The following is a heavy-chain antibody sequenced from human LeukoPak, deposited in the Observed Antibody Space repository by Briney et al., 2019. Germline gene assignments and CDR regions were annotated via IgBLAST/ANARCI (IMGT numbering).Heavy chain of an antibody. Sequence: GGSLRLSCAASGFTFNNYALYWVRQAPGKGLEWVTLISYDGYDKSYADSVRGRFTISRDNSRNTLYLQMDSLRSEDTAVYYCARDFFPVVDSTWYEIGYWGQGTLVTVSS. J-gene: IGHJ4*02. CDR1: GFTFNNYA. CDR3: ARDFFPVVDSTWYEIGY. CDR2: ISYDGYDK. D-gene: IGHD2-21*01. V-gene: IGHV3-30-3*01.